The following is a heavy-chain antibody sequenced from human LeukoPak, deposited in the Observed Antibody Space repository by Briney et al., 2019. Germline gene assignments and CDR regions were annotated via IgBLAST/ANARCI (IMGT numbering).Heavy chain of an antibody. V-gene: IGHV1-69*05. CDR2: IIPIFGTA. D-gene: IGHD3-10*01. Sequence: SVKVSCKASGGTFSSYAISWVRQAPGQGLEWMGGIIPIFGTANYAQKFQGRVTITTDESTSTAYMELSSLRSEDTAVYYCALIMVRGVIPHFDYWGQGTLVTVSS. CDR3: ALIMVRGVIPHFDY. J-gene: IGHJ4*02. CDR1: GGTFSSYA.